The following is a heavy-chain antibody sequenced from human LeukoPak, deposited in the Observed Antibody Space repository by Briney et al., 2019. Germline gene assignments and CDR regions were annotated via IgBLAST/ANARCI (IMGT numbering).Heavy chain of an antibody. J-gene: IGHJ5*02. CDR1: GFTFSSYA. Sequence: GGSLRLSCAASGFTFSSYAMSWVRQAPGKGLEWVSAISGSGGSTYYADSVKGRFTISRDNSKNTLYLQMNSLRAEDTAAYYCAKDHYSSSWYLGWFDPWGQGTLVTVSS. CDR3: AKDHYSSSWYLGWFDP. CDR2: ISGSGGST. D-gene: IGHD6-13*01. V-gene: IGHV3-23*01.